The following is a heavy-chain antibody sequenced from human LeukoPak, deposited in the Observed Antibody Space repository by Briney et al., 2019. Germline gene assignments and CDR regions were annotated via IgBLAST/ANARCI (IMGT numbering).Heavy chain of an antibody. CDR3: AREGYSGSSIYYFGY. J-gene: IGHJ4*02. CDR2: INPSGGST. CDR1: GYTFTSYY. D-gene: IGHD1-26*01. V-gene: IGHV1-46*01. Sequence: ASVKVSCKASGYTFTSYYMHWVRQAPGQGLEWMGIINPSGGSTSYAQKFQGRVTMTRDTSTSTVYMELSSLRSEDTAVYYCAREGYSGSSIYYFGYWGQGTLVTVSS.